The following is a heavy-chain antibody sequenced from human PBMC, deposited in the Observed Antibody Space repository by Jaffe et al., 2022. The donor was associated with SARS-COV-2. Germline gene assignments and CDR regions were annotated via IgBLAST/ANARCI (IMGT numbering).Heavy chain of an antibody. CDR3: ARDMGYYGSGSYETHFYYGLDV. Sequence: QVQLVQSGAEVKKPGASLKVSCKASGYPFSDFYIHWVRQAPGQGLEWMGWINPYSGGTYSSQKFRGWVTMTRDTSISTTYMELTRLKNDDTAVYYCARDMGYYGSGSYETHFYYGLDVWGQGTTVTVSS. D-gene: IGHD3-10*01. CDR1: GYPFSDFY. CDR2: INPYSGGT. V-gene: IGHV1-2*04. J-gene: IGHJ6*02.